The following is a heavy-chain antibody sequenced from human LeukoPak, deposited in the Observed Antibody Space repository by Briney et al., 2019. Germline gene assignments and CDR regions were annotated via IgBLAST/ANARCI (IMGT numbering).Heavy chain of an antibody. V-gene: IGHV7-4-1*02. CDR3: VRGTPTPGMDY. CDR1: GYPFSAHF. Sequence: ASVKVSCKASGYPFSAHFLNWVRQAPGQGLEWMGNIDTTTGNPRYAQDFTGRFVFSLDTSVSTTYLQITSLKADDTAAYYCVRGTPTPGMDYWGQGTQVTVSS. J-gene: IGHJ4*02. CDR2: IDTTTGNP. D-gene: IGHD3-10*01.